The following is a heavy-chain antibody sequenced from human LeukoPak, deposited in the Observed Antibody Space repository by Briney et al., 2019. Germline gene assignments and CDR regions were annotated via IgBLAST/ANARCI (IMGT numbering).Heavy chain of an antibody. CDR2: IIPIFGTA. J-gene: IGHJ3*02. D-gene: IGHD5-18*01. CDR3: ARDPRDTAMVVDAFDI. V-gene: IGHV1-69*05. Sequence: SVKVSCKASGGTFSSYAISWVRQAPGQGLEWMGRIIPIFGTANYAQKFQGRVTITTDESTSTAYMELSSLRSEDMAVYYCARDPRDTAMVVDAFDIWGQGTMVTVSS. CDR1: GGTFSSYA.